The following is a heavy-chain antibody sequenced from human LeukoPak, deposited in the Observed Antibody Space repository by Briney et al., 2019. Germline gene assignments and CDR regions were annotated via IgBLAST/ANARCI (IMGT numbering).Heavy chain of an antibody. CDR2: IGAYNGNT. CDR1: GYTFTSYG. Sequence: ASVKVSCKASGYTFTSYGISWVRQAPGQGLEWMGWIGAYNGNTNYAQKLQGRVTMTTDTSTSTAYMELRSLRSDDTAVYYCARRRYCSSTGCYAVEFDYWGQGTLVTVSS. V-gene: IGHV1-18*01. D-gene: IGHD2-2*01. J-gene: IGHJ4*02. CDR3: ARRRYCSSTGCYAVEFDY.